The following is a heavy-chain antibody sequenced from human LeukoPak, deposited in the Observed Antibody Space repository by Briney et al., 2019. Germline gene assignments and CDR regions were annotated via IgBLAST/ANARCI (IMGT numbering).Heavy chain of an antibody. CDR3: ARQPQLVLYYFDY. J-gene: IGHJ4*02. CDR1: GGSISSSSHY. CDR2: IYYSGST. Sequence: SETLPLTCTVSGGSISSSSHYWGRIRQPPGKGLEWIGSIYYSGSTYYNPSLKSRVTMSVDTSKKKFSLKVNSLTAADTAVYYCARQPQLVLYYFDYWGQGTLVTVSS. V-gene: IGHV4-39*01. D-gene: IGHD6-13*01.